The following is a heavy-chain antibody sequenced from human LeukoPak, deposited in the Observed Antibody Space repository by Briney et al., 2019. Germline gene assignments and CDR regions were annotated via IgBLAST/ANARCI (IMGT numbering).Heavy chain of an antibody. CDR3: ARGWSIAARRHWFDP. CDR1: GGTFSSYT. CDR2: IIPILGIA. V-gene: IGHV1-69*02. J-gene: IGHJ5*02. D-gene: IGHD6-6*01. Sequence: ASVKVSCKASGGTFSSYTISWVRQAPGQGLEWMGRIIPILGIANYAQKFQGRVTITRNTSISTAYMELSSLRSEDTAVYYCARGWSIAARRHWFDPWGQGTLVTVSS.